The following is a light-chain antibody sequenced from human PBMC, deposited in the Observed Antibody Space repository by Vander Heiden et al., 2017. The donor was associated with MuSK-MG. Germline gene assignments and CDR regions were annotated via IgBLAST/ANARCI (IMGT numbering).Light chain of an antibody. V-gene: IGKV3-15*01. Sequence: EIVMTQSPATLSVSPGERATLSCRASQSVSSNLAWYQQKPGQAPRLLIYGASTRATGIPARFSGSGSGTEFTLTISSLHSEDFAVYYCLQYKNWPRTFGQGIKLEIK. CDR3: LQYKNWPRT. J-gene: IGKJ2*01. CDR1: QSVSSN. CDR2: GAS.